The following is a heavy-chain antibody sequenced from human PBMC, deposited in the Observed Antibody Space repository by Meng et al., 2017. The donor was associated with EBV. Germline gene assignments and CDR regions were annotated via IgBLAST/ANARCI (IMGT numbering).Heavy chain of an antibody. V-gene: IGHV4-4*02. J-gene: IGHJ4*02. CDR3: ARDREGDYGDYGSHYYFDD. CDR1: GGPISSSNW. D-gene: IGHD4-17*01. CDR2: IYHSGST. Sequence: QVQLQESGPGLVKPSGXLSLTWXVSGGPISSSNWWSWVRQPPGKGLEWIGEIYHSGSTNYNPSLKSRVTISVDKSKNQFSLKLSSVTAADTAVYYCARDREGDYGDYGSHYYFDDWGQGTLVTVSS.